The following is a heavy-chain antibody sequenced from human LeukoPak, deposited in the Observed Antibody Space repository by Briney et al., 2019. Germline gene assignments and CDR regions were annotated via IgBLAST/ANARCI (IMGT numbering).Heavy chain of an antibody. CDR2: IIWDGGSI. J-gene: IGHJ6*03. V-gene: IGHV3-43D*03. CDR1: GFTFHDYA. Sequence: GGSLRLSCAASGFTFHDYAMHWVRQAPGKGLEWLCLIIWDGGSIYYADSVKGRFTISRDNRKNSLYLQMNSLRVEDSALYYCAKGAGDGYNKFYHYMDVWGKGTTVTVSS. D-gene: IGHD5-24*01. CDR3: AKGAGDGYNKFYHYMDV.